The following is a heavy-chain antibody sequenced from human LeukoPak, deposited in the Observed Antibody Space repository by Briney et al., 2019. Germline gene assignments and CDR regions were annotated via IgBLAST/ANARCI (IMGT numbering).Heavy chain of an antibody. CDR1: GGSISSYY. CDR3: ARDAYSGYDRNIRAYYYYYYMDV. V-gene: IGHV4-4*08. Sequence: PSETLSLTCTVSGGSISSYYWSWIRQPPGKGLEWIGYIYTSGSTNYNPSLKSRVTMSVDTSKNQFSLKLSSVTAADTAVYYCARDAYSGYDRNIRAYYYYYYMDVWGKGTTVTISS. J-gene: IGHJ6*03. CDR2: IYTSGST. D-gene: IGHD5-12*01.